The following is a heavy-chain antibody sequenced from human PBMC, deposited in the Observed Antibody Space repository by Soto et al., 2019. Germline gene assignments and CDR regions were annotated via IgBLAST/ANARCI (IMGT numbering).Heavy chain of an antibody. CDR3: AADIGTRVAGMDV. Sequence: PGGSLRLSCAASEFIFSNYPMSWVRQAPGKGLEWVSTISDSGDTTTYADSVEGRFTISRDNSRNTLFLQMSSLRADDTAVYYCAADIGTRVAGMDVWGQGTTVTVSS. J-gene: IGHJ6*02. D-gene: IGHD2-15*01. V-gene: IGHV3-23*01. CDR2: ISDSGDTT. CDR1: EFIFSNYP.